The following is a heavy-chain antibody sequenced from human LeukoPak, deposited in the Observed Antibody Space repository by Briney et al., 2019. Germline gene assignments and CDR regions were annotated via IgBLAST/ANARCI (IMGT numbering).Heavy chain of an antibody. CDR3: ASSVPFLGAFDY. J-gene: IGHJ4*02. CDR2: ISSSGSTI. Sequence: GGSLRLSCAASGFTFSDYYMSWIRQAPGKGLEWVSYISSSGSTIYYADSVKGRFTISRDNAKNPLYLQMNSLRAEDTAVYYCASSVPFLGAFDYWGQGTLVTVSS. D-gene: IGHD1-1*01. CDR1: GFTFSDYY. V-gene: IGHV3-11*01.